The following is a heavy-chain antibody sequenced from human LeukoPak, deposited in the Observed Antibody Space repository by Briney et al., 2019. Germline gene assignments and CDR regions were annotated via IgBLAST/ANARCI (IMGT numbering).Heavy chain of an antibody. CDR1: GYTFSNHG. CDR2: IIPIFGTA. D-gene: IGHD3-16*01. V-gene: IGHV1-69*13. Sequence: GASVKVSCKASGYTFSNHGINWVRQAPGQGLEWMGGIIPIFGTANYAQKFQGRVTITADESTSTAYMELSSLRSEDTAVYYCAGGQSSPFYYYYGMDVWGQGTTVTVSS. J-gene: IGHJ6*02. CDR3: AGGQSSPFYYYYGMDV.